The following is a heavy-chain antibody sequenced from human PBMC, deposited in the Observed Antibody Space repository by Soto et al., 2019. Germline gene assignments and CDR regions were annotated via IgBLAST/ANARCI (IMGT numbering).Heavy chain of an antibody. V-gene: IGHV1-69*02. D-gene: IGHD3-16*01. CDR3: ARAVRSFTDYYYYYYMDV. J-gene: IGHJ6*03. CDR1: GGTFSSYT. CDR2: IIPILGIA. Sequence: GASVKVSCKASGGTFSSYTISWVRQAPGQGLEWMGRIIPILGIANYAQKFQGRVTITADKSTSTAYMELSSLRSEDTAVYYCARAVRSFTDYYYYYYMDVWGKGTTVTVSS.